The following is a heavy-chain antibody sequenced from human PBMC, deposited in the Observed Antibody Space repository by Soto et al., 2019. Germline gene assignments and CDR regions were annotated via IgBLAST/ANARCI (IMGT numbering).Heavy chain of an antibody. D-gene: IGHD3-10*01. J-gene: IGHJ6*02. Sequence: SETLSLTCAVYGGSFSGYYWSWIRQPPGKGLEWIGEINHSGSTNYNPSLKSRVTISVDTSKNQLSLKLSSVTAADTAVYYCAIGRLSITMVRGVRYYYYGMDVWGQGTTVTVSS. CDR3: AIGRLSITMVRGVRYYYYGMDV. CDR1: GGSFSGYY. V-gene: IGHV4-34*01. CDR2: INHSGST.